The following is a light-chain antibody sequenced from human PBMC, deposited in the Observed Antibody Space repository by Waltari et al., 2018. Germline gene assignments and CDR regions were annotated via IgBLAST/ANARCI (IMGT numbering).Light chain of an antibody. CDR1: TSNIGSNQ. Sequence: QSTLTQPPSASGTPGPRVTIPCSGSTSNIGSNQVIWYHQFPATAPKVLIYRNNQRPSGVPDRFSGARSGSSASLIIGGLRSEDEADYYCAAWDDSLSGWVFGGGTKVTVL. CDR2: RNN. V-gene: IGLV1-47*01. CDR3: AAWDDSLSGWV. J-gene: IGLJ3*02.